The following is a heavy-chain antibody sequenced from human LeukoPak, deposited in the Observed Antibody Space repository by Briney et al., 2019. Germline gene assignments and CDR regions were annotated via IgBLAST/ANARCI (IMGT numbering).Heavy chain of an antibody. D-gene: IGHD5-12*01. Sequence: ASVKVSCKASGYTFTGYYMHWARQAPGQGLEWMGWINPNSGGTNYAQKFQGWVTMTRDTSISTAYMELSRLRSDDTAVYYCARGPATIWYFDYWGQGTLVTVSS. CDR3: ARGPATIWYFDY. CDR1: GYTFTGYY. J-gene: IGHJ4*02. V-gene: IGHV1-2*04. CDR2: INPNSGGT.